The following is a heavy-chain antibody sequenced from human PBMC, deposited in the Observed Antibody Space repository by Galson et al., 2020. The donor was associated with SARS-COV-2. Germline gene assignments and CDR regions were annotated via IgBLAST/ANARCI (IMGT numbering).Heavy chain of an antibody. CDR1: GFTVSSNY. D-gene: IGHD2-21*01. J-gene: IGHJ4*01. V-gene: IGHV3-53*01. CDR2: IYSGGTR. CDR3: ARKTCRGACFAGYYLDY. Sequence: GGSLRLFCAASGFTVSSNYMNLVRQAPGKGLEWVSVIYSGGTRYYADSVKGRFTVSRDNSKNTLYLQMNSLRAEDTAVYYCARKTCRGACFAGYYLDYGGHGTLVTVSS.